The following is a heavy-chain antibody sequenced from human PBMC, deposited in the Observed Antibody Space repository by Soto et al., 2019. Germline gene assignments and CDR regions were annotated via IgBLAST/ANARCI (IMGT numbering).Heavy chain of an antibody. J-gene: IGHJ6*02. V-gene: IGHV4-28*01. D-gene: IGHD2-2*01. Sequence: PSETLSLTCAVSGYSISSSNWWGWIRQPPGKGLEWIGYIYYSGSTYYNPSLKSRVTMSVDTSKNQFSLKLSSVTAVDTAVYYCVRNAARYCSSTSCYGDYGMDVWGQGTTVTVSS. CDR2: IYYSGST. CDR1: GYSISSSNW. CDR3: VRNAARYCSSTSCYGDYGMDV.